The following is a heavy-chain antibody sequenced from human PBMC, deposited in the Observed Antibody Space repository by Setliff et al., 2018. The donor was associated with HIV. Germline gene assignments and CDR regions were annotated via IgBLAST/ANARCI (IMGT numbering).Heavy chain of an antibody. CDR2: VYYSRST. CDR3: ARDRGYCSGGSCYSRNYYYYYMDV. Sequence: SETLSLTCSVSGGSISGNAWSWIRQPPGKGLEWIGSVYYSRSTNYNPSLKSRVSISLDTSKNQFSLKLSSVTAADTAVYYCARDRGYCSGGSCYSRNYYYYYMDVWGKGTTVTVSS. D-gene: IGHD2-15*01. CDR1: GGSISGNA. J-gene: IGHJ6*03. V-gene: IGHV4-59*12.